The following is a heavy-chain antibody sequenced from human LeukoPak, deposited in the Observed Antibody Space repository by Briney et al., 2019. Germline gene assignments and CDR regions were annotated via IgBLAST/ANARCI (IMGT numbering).Heavy chain of an antibody. J-gene: IGHJ5*02. D-gene: IGHD1-7*01. V-gene: IGHV4-30-4*08. CDR1: GGSISSGDYY. Sequence: PSETLSLTCTVSGGSISSGDYYWSWIRQPPGKGLEWIGYTYYSGSTYYNPSLKSRVTISVDTSKNQFSLKLSSVTAADTAVYYCAREVTGTTNTLYNWFDPWGQGTLVTVSS. CDR3: AREVTGTTNTLYNWFDP. CDR2: TYYSGST.